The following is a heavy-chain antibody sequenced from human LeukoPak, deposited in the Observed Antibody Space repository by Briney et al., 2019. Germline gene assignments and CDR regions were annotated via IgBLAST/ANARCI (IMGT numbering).Heavy chain of an antibody. CDR1: GGTFSSYA. J-gene: IGHJ4*02. CDR3: ARGGGYNHFDY. D-gene: IGHD5-24*01. V-gene: IGHV1-69*01. CDR2: IIPIFGTA. Sequence: SVKVSCKASGGTFSSYAISCVRQAPGQGLEWMGGIIPIFGTANYAQKSQGRVTITADESTSTAYMELSSLRSEDTAVYYCARGGGYNHFDYWGQGTLVTVSS.